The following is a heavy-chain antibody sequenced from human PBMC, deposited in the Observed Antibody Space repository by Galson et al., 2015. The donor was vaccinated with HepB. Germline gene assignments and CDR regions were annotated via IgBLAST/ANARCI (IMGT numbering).Heavy chain of an antibody. CDR2: ISYDGSNK. CDR3: ARDRYGDYRNYYYYGMDV. V-gene: IGHV3-30-3*01. Sequence: SLRLSCAASGFTFSSYAMHWVRQAPGKGLEWVAVISYDGSNKYYADSVKGRFTISRDNSKNTLYLQMNSLRAEDTAVYYCARDRYGDYRNYYYYGMDVWGQGTTVTVSS. J-gene: IGHJ6*02. CDR1: GFTFSSYA. D-gene: IGHD4-17*01.